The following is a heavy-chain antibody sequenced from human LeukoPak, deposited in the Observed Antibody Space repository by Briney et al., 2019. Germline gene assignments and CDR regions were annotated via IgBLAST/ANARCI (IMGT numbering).Heavy chain of an antibody. V-gene: IGHV1-2*02. J-gene: IGHJ6*03. D-gene: IGHD4-11*01. CDR2: INPNSGGT. CDR1: GYTFTGYY. Sequence: ASVKVCCKASGYTFTGYYMHWVRQAPGQGLEWMGWINPNSGGTNYAQKFQGRVTMTRDTSISTAYMELSRLRSDDTAVYYCARVPDYSNYYMDVWGKGTTVTVSS. CDR3: ARVPDYSNYYMDV.